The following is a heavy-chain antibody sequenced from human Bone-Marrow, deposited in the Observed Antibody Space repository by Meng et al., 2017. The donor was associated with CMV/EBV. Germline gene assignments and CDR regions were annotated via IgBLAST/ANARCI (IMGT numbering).Heavy chain of an antibody. Sequence: LSLTCAASGFTFSSYAMSWVRQAPGKGLEWVSAISGSGGSTYYADSVKGRFTISRDNSKNTLYLQMNSLRAEDTAVYYCAKGGYCSSTSCYRAFDIWGQGTMVTVSS. J-gene: IGHJ3*02. CDR3: AKGGYCSSTSCYRAFDI. CDR1: GFTFSSYA. V-gene: IGHV3-23*01. D-gene: IGHD2-2*02. CDR2: ISGSGGST.